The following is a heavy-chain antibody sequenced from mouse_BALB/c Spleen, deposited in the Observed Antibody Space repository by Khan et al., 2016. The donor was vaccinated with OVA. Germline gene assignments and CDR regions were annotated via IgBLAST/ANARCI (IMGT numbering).Heavy chain of an antibody. CDR1: GYTFTDFA. V-gene: IGHV1S137*01. D-gene: IGHD1-3*01. CDR3: TRGSGKFRFAY. J-gene: IGHJ3*01. Sequence: QVQLQQSGAELVRPGVSVKISCKGSGYTFTDFAIHWVQQSHSKSLEWIGVISTYYGDPTYNQKFRDKATMTVDKSTSTAYMELGRLTAEDSASYYSTRGSGKFRFAYWGQGTLVTVSA. CDR2: ISTYYGDP.